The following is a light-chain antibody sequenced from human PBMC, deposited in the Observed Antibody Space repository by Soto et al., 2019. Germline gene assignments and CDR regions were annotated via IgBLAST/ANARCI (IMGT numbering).Light chain of an antibody. Sequence: DIVMTQSPLSLPVTPGEPATISCRSSQSLLHSNGFDYLDWYLQKPRQAPQLLIYLGSFRASGVPDRFSSSGSGTDFTLKISRVEAEDVGIYYCMQSLQTPPTFGQGTKVDIK. CDR1: QSLLHSNGFDY. J-gene: IGKJ1*01. CDR2: LGS. V-gene: IGKV2-28*01. CDR3: MQSLQTPPT.